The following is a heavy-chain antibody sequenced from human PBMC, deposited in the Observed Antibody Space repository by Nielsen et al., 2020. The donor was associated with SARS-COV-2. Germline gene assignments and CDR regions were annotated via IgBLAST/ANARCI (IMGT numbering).Heavy chain of an antibody. CDR3: ARDQLPIVVVPAAMENWFDP. V-gene: IGHV3-11*06. Sequence: RQAPGKGLEWVSYISSSSSYTNYADSVKGRFTISRDNAKNSLYLQMNSLRAEDTAVYYCARDQLPIVVVPAAMENWFDPWGQGTLVTVSS. D-gene: IGHD2-2*01. CDR2: ISSSSSYT. J-gene: IGHJ5*02.